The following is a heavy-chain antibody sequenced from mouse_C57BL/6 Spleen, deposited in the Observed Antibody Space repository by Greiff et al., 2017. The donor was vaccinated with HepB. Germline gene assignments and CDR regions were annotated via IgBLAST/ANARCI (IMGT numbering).Heavy chain of an antibody. CDR1: CYTFTSYW. J-gene: IGHJ2*01. D-gene: IGHD2-10*01. CDR3: ARSYSYYGNLYYFDY. CDR2: INPSNGGT. Sequence: QVQLQQPGTELVKPGASVKLSCKASCYTFTSYWMHWVKQRPGQGLEWIGNINPSNGGTNYNEKFKSKATLTVDKSSSTAYMQLSSLTSEDSAVYYCARSYSYYGNLYYFDYWGQGTTLTVSS. V-gene: IGHV1-53*01.